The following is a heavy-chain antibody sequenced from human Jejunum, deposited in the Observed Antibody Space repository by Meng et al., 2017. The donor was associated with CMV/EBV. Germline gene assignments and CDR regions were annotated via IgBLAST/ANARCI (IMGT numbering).Heavy chain of an antibody. V-gene: IGHV3-23*01. CDR3: AKREASTVFGVAFDY. J-gene: IGHJ4*02. CDR2: ICGSGSVSRT. CDR1: FSSYA. D-gene: IGHD3-3*01. Sequence: FSSYAMSWVRQAPGEGPEWVSVICGSGSVSRTDYADSMKGRFTISRDDSKKTLYLQMHSLRVEDTAIYYCAKREASTVFGVAFDYWGQGTLVTVSS.